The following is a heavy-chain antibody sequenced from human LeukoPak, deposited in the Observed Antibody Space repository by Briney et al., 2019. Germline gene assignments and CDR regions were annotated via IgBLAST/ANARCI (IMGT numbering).Heavy chain of an antibody. CDR1: GGSISSYY. V-gene: IGHV4-59*08. J-gene: IGHJ3*01. CDR2: IYYTGTT. CDR3: VRHPARGAGGYAFDV. D-gene: IGHD2-15*01. Sequence: KPSETLSLTCTVSGGSISSYYWSWIRQPPGKGLEWIAYIYYTGTTNYNPSLKSRVTISLNTSNNQFSLKLTSVTAADTAVYYCVRHPARGAGGYAFDVWGQGTMVTVSS.